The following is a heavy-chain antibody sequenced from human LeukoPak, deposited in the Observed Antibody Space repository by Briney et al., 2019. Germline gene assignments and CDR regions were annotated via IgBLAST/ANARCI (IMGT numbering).Heavy chain of an antibody. Sequence: PSETLSLTCTVSGGSISSYYWSWIRQPPGKGLEWIGYVYYSGSTNYNPSLKSRVTISVDTSKSQFSLKVSSVTAADTAVYYCVGAITFGGVIGYWGQGTLVTVSS. V-gene: IGHV4-59*01. CDR1: GGSISSYY. CDR2: VYYSGST. D-gene: IGHD3-16*02. CDR3: VGAITFGGVIGY. J-gene: IGHJ4*02.